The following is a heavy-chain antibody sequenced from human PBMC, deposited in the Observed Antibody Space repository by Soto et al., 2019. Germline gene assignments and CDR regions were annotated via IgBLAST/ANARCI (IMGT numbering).Heavy chain of an antibody. CDR2: ISSSSSYT. V-gene: IGHV3-11*05. Sequence: GGSLRLSCAASGFTFSDYYMSWIRQAPGKGLEWVSYISSSSSYTNYADSVKGRFTISRDNAKNSLYLQMNSLRAEDTAVYYCAKEGGYCSSTSCYGRVYYWGQGTLVTVSS. D-gene: IGHD2-2*03. CDR3: AKEGGYCSSTSCYGRVYY. J-gene: IGHJ4*02. CDR1: GFTFSDYY.